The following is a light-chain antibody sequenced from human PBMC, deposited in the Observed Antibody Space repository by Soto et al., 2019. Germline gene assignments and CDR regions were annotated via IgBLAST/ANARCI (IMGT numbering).Light chain of an antibody. J-gene: IGKJ4*01. V-gene: IGKV1-39*01. CDR1: QSISTY. CDR3: QHGYSTPLT. Sequence: DIQMTQSPSSLSASVGDRVTITCRASQSISTYLHWYQQKPGKAPNLLIYAASTLQSGVPSRFSGSGSGTDFTLTSSSLPPEEFATYCWQHGYSTPLTVGGGTKVDFK. CDR2: AAS.